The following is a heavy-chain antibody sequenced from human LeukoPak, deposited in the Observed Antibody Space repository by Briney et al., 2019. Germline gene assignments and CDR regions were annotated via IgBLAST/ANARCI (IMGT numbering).Heavy chain of an antibody. CDR1: GFTFSRYA. V-gene: IGHV3-23*01. J-gene: IGHJ4*02. Sequence: GGSLRLSCAASGFTFSRYAMSWVRQAPGKGLEWVSAISGSGGSTYYADSVKGRFTISRDNSKNTLYLQMNSLRAEDTAVYYCATQPWAISGGWSGDYWGQGTLVTVSS. D-gene: IGHD6-19*01. CDR2: ISGSGGST. CDR3: ATQPWAISGGWSGDY.